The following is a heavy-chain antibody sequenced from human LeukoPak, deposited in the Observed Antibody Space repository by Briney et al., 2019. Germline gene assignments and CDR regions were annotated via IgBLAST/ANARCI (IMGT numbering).Heavy chain of an antibody. CDR2: ISSSGDTT. J-gene: IGHJ3*02. D-gene: IGHD3-22*01. CDR3: AKENTYYYDSSGYLPDAFDI. Sequence: GGSLRLSCAASGFIFSDYAMSWVRQAPGKGLEWVSAISSSGDTTYHAASVKGRFTISRDNSKNTLYLQMNSLRAEDTAVYYCAKENTYYYDSSGYLPDAFDIWGQGTMVTVSS. V-gene: IGHV3-23*01. CDR1: GFIFSDYA.